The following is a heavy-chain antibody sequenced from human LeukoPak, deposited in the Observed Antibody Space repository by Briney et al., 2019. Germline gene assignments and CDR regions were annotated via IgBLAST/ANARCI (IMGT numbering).Heavy chain of an antibody. CDR3: ATIVVVPAARPDY. CDR1: GFTFSSYW. J-gene: IGHJ4*02. CDR2: INRDGSSS. Sequence: PGGSLRLSCAASGFTFSSYWMHWVRQAPGKGLVWVSRINRDGSSSSYADSVKGRFTISRDNAKNTLYLQMNSLRAEDTAVYYCATIVVVPAARPDYWGQGTLVTVSS. V-gene: IGHV3-74*01. D-gene: IGHD2-2*01.